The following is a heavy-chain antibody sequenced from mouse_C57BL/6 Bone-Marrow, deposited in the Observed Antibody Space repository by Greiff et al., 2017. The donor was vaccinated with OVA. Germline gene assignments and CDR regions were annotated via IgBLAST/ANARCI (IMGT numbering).Heavy chain of an antibody. CDR3: ARSAYYYGSSYRYFDV. CDR2: INPNNGGT. D-gene: IGHD1-1*01. Sequence: EVKLQQSGPELVKPGASVKMSCKASGYTFTDYNMHWVKQSHGKSLEWIGYINPNNGGTSYNQKFKGKATLTVNKSSSTAYMELRSLTSEDSAVYYCARSAYYYGSSYRYFDVWGTGTTVTVSS. V-gene: IGHV1-22*01. J-gene: IGHJ1*03. CDR1: GYTFTDYN.